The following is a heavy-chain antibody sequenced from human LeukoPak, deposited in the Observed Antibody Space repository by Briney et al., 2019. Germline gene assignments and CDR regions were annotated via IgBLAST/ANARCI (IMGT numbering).Heavy chain of an antibody. J-gene: IGHJ5*02. CDR2: IYYSGST. D-gene: IGHD3-10*01. CDR3: ARDREITMVRGVIQHNWFDP. CDR1: GGSISSYY. V-gene: IGHV4-59*01. Sequence: PSETLSLTCTVSGGSISSYYWSWIRQPPGKGLEWIGYIYYSGSTNYNPSLKSRVTISVDTSKNQFSLKLSSVTAADTAVYYCARDREITMVRGVIQHNWFDPWGQGTLVTVSS.